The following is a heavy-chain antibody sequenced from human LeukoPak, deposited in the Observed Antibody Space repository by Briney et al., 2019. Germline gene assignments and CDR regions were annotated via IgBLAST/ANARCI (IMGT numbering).Heavy chain of an antibody. CDR1: GLNFISYG. CDR2: ISFDATNK. D-gene: IGHD4-17*01. V-gene: IGHV3-30*03. CDR3: ARGRSYCDYGDYFDY. J-gene: IGHJ4*02. Sequence: GKSRRLSGAAFGLNFISYGMHWVAQAPGKGLDGLSFISFDATNKHYADSVRGRFTISRDNSKNTLFLLLNSLRVEDTAVYFCARGRSYCDYGDYFDYWGQGTLVTVSS.